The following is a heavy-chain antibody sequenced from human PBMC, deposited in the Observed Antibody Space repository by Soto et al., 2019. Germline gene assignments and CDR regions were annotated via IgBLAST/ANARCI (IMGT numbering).Heavy chain of an antibody. CDR3: ARGVGQGWFDP. CDR2: IYSGGST. J-gene: IGHJ5*02. CDR1: GFTVSSNY. Sequence: EVQLVESGGGLVQPGGSLRLSCAASGFTVSSNYMSWVRQAPGKGLEWVSVIYSGGSTYYADSVKGRSTISRHNSKNTRYLQMTSLRAEDTAVYYCARGVGQGWFDPWGQGTLVTVSS. V-gene: IGHV3-53*04.